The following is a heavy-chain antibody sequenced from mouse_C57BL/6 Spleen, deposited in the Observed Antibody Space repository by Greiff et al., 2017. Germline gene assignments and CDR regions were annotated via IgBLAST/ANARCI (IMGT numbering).Heavy chain of an antibody. CDR2: INPGSGGT. CDR3: ARSEAY. Sequence: LMESGAELVRPGTSVKVSCKASGYAFTNYLIEWVKQRPGQGLEWIGVINPGSGGTNYNEKFKGKATLTADKSSSTAYMQLSSLTSEDSAVYFCARSEAYWGQGTLVTVSA. J-gene: IGHJ3*01. V-gene: IGHV1-54*01. CDR1: GYAFTNYL.